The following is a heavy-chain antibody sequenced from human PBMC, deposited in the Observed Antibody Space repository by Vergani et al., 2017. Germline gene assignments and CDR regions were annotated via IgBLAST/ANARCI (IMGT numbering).Heavy chain of an antibody. CDR3: ARDRPTRYFDWLLQLGDY. J-gene: IGHJ4*02. D-gene: IGHD3-9*01. V-gene: IGHV1-3*04. Sequence: QVQLVQSGAEVKKPGASVKVSCKASGYTFTSYAMHWVRQAPGQRLEWMGWINTGNGNTKYSQKFKGRVTITRVTSASTAYMELSSLRSEDTAVYYWARDRPTRYFDWLLQLGDYWGQGTLVTVSS. CDR1: GYTFTSYA. CDR2: INTGNGNT.